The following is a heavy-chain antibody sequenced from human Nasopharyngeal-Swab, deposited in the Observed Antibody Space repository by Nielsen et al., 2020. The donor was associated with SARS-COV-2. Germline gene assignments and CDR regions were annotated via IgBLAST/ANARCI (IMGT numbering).Heavy chain of an antibody. CDR1: GYSFTSYW. V-gene: IGHV5-51*01. CDR3: ARHPSSGWPSYFYYGMDV. Sequence: KASCKGSGYSFTSYWIGWVRQMPGKGLEWMGIIYPGDSDTRYSPSFQGQVTISADKSITTAYLQWSSLKASDTAMYYCARHPSSGWPSYFYYGMDVWGQGTTVTVSS. D-gene: IGHD6-19*01. J-gene: IGHJ6*02. CDR2: IYPGDSDT.